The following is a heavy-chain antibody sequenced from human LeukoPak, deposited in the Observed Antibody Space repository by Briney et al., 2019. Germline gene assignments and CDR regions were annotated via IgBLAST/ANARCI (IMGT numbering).Heavy chain of an antibody. CDR3: ARHIGELFPYYYYYMDV. D-gene: IGHD3-10*01. J-gene: IGHJ6*03. V-gene: IGHV4-61*02. Sequence: SETLSLTCTVSGGSISSGSYYWSWIRQPAGKGLEWIGRIYTSGSTNYNPSLKSRVTISVDTSKNQFSLKVSSVTAADTAVYYCARHIGELFPYYYYYMDVWGKGTTVTISS. CDR1: GGSISSGSYY. CDR2: IYTSGST.